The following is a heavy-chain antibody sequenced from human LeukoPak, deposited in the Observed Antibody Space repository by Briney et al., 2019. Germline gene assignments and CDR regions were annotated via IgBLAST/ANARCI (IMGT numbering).Heavy chain of an antibody. CDR3: ARSLKAGTCPYYGMDV. Sequence: PGGSLRLSCAASGFTFSSYDMHWVRQATGKGLEWVSAIGTAGDPYYPGSVKGRFTISRENAKNSLYLQMNSLRAGDTAVYYCARSLKAGTCPYYGMDVWGQGTTVTVSS. V-gene: IGHV3-13*05. CDR2: IGTAGDP. D-gene: IGHD1-7*01. CDR1: GFTFSSYD. J-gene: IGHJ6*02.